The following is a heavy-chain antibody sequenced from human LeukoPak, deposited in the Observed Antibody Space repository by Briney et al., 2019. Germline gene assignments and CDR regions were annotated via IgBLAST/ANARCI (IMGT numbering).Heavy chain of an antibody. V-gene: IGHV3-21*01. Sequence: GGSLRLSCAASGFRFSVYRMNWVRQAPGKGLECVASISSSGSYIYHADSVKGRFTISRDNARDSLYLQMNTLRLEDTAVYYCARDTLYYYDSSGFYSQDHFDYWGQGTLVTVSS. CDR3: ARDTLYYYDSSGFYSQDHFDY. J-gene: IGHJ4*02. CDR1: GFRFSVYR. CDR2: ISSSGSYI. D-gene: IGHD3-22*01.